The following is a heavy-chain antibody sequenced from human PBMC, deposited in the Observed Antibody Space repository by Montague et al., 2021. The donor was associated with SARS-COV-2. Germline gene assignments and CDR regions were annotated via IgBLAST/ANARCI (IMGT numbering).Heavy chain of an antibody. J-gene: IGHJ4*02. CDR3: AVQPRDSSAWHPFDH. D-gene: IGHD6-19*01. CDR1: GFTFSTYA. CDR2: MSHDGNYE. V-gene: IGHV3-33*01. Sequence: SLRLSCAASGFTFSTYAIHWVRQAPGKGLEWVAIMSHDGNYEHYXXSLKGRFTISRDSSKNTLHLQMNSLTAEDTAVYYCAVQPRDSSAWHPFDHWGQGTLVTASS.